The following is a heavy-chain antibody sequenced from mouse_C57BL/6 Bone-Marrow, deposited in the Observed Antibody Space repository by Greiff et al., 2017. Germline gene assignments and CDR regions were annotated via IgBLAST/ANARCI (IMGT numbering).Heavy chain of an antibody. J-gene: IGHJ1*03. CDR2: IYPGDGDT. CDR1: GYAFSSSW. V-gene: IGHV1-82*01. CDR3: AREYYGTDWYFDV. Sequence: VQLQQSGPELVKPGASVKISCKASGYAFSSSWMNWVKQRPGKGLEWIGRIYPGDGDTNYNGKFKGKATLTAAKSSSTAYMQLSSLTSEDSAVYFCAREYYGTDWYFDVWGTGTTVTVSS. D-gene: IGHD1-1*01.